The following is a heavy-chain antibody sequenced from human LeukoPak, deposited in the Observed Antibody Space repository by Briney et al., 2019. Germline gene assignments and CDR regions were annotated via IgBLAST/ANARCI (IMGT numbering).Heavy chain of an antibody. V-gene: IGHV5-51*01. CDR1: GCIFTTYL. Sequence: PCGALDISWQGSGCIFTTYLIGWVRPLPGKGLEWMGIIYPGDADTKYSPSFQGQVTISADKSISAAYLQWSSLKASDTAMYYCARVRYYYDSSGYFDYWGQGTLVTVSS. CDR2: IYPGDADT. CDR3: ARVRYYYDSSGYFDY. J-gene: IGHJ4*02. D-gene: IGHD3-22*01.